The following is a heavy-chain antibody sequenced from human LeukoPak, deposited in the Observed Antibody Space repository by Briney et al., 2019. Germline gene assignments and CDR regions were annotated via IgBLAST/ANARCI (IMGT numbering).Heavy chain of an antibody. V-gene: IGHV4-34*01. D-gene: IGHD2-15*01. J-gene: IGHJ6*03. CDR2: INHSGST. Sequence: SETLSLTCAVYGGSFSGYYWSWIRQPPGKGLEWIGEINHSGSTNYNPSLKSRVTISVDTSKNQFSLKLSSVTAADTAVYYCARQVYCSGGSCYRFEYYYYYYMDVWGKGTTVTVS. CDR3: ARQVYCSGGSCYRFEYYYYYYMDV. CDR1: GGSFSGYY.